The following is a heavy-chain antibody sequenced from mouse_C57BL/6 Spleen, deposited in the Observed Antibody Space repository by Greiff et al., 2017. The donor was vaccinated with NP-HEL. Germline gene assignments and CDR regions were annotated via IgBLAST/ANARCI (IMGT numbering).Heavy chain of an antibody. J-gene: IGHJ4*01. CDR2: IYPRSGNT. CDR1: GYTFTSYG. CDR3: ASFTTAGEWDY. D-gene: IGHD1-2*01. V-gene: IGHV1-81*01. Sequence: QVQLQPSGAELARPGASVKLSCKASGYTFTSYGISWVKQRTGQGLEGIGEIYPRSGNTYYNEKFKGKATLTADKSSSTAYMGLLSLTSEDSAVYFCASFTTAGEWDYWGQGTSVTVSS.